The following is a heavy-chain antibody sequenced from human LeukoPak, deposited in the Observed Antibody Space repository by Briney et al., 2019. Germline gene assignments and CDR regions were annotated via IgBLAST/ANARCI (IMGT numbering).Heavy chain of an antibody. Sequence: PGGSLRLSCAGSGFIFSQFWMQWVRQVPGKGLVWVSRINGDGSSTNYADSVKGRFTISRDNAKNSLFLQLNSLRAEDTAVYYCARKTYYYDSGSYSKSYYFDYWGQGTLVTVSS. J-gene: IGHJ4*02. V-gene: IGHV3-74*01. CDR2: INGDGSST. CDR1: GFIFSQFW. CDR3: ARKTYYYDSGSYSKSYYFDY. D-gene: IGHD3-10*01.